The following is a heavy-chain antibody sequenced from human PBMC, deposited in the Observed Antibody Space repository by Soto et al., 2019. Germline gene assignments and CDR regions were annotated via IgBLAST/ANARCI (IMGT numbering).Heavy chain of an antibody. CDR2: ISGSGGAT. CDR3: AKGPGGSRHYFDY. V-gene: IGHV3-23*01. Sequence: EVQLLESGVGLVQPGGSLRLSCAASGLTLSGYAMTWVRQAPGKGLEWVSGISGSGGATYYADSVKGRFTISRDNSQNTLYLQMNSLRPEDTAVYYCAKGPGGSRHYFDYWGQGTLVTVSS. D-gene: IGHD1-26*01. J-gene: IGHJ4*02. CDR1: GLTLSGYA.